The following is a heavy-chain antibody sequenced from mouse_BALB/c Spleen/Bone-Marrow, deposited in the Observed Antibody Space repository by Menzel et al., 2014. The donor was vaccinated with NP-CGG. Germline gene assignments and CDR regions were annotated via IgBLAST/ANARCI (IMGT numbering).Heavy chain of an antibody. Sequence: EVKLVESGGGLMQPGGSRKLSCAASGFTFXSFGMHWVRQAPEKGLEWVAYISSGSSPIFYADTVKGRFTISRDNPKNTLFLQMTSLRSEDTAIYYCTRGGNWEDFDYWGQGTTLTVSS. J-gene: IGHJ2*01. CDR2: ISSGSSPI. D-gene: IGHD4-1*01. CDR1: GFTFXSFG. V-gene: IGHV5-17*02. CDR3: TRGGNWEDFDY.